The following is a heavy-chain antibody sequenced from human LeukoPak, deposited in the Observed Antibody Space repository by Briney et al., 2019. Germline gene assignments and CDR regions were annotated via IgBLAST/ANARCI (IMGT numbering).Heavy chain of an antibody. CDR2: IYHSGST. Sequence: SETLTLTCAVSGASISSSNWWSWVRQPPGKGLEWIGEIYHSGSTNYNPSLKSRVTISVDTSKNQFSLKLSSVTAADTAVYYCARAYGDYAQGYYYYYMDVWGKGTTVTVSS. J-gene: IGHJ6*03. V-gene: IGHV4-4*02. CDR1: GASISSSNW. D-gene: IGHD4-17*01. CDR3: ARAYGDYAQGYYYYYMDV.